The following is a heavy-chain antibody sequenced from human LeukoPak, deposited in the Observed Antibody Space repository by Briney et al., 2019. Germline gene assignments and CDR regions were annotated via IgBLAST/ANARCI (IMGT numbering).Heavy chain of an antibody. J-gene: IGHJ4*02. D-gene: IGHD5-24*01. V-gene: IGHV4-34*01. CDR3: AGGGGGEKAFFFDY. Sequence: SETLSLTCAVSGESFSGNFWTWIRQSPGKGLEWIGEIDNNGITNYNPSLKSRVTMSVDTTRKRFSLRLTSESAADTGVYYCAGGGGGEKAFFFDYGGQGSLVPSSS. CDR2: IDNNGIT. CDR1: GESFSGNF.